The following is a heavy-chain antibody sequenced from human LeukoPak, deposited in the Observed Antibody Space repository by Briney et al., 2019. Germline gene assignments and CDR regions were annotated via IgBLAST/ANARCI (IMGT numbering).Heavy chain of an antibody. Sequence: SETLSLTCTVSGGSINSYYWGWIRQPPGKGLEWIGSIYYSGSTYYNPSLKSRVTISVDTSKNQFSLKLSSVTAADTAVYYCARQPYYDILTGYYNDGYWGQGTLVTVSS. CDR1: GGSINSYY. D-gene: IGHD3-9*01. CDR2: IYYSGST. J-gene: IGHJ4*02. V-gene: IGHV4-39*01. CDR3: ARQPYYDILTGYYNDGY.